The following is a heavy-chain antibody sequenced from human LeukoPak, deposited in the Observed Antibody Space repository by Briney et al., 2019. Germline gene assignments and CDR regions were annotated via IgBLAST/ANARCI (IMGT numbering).Heavy chain of an antibody. V-gene: IGHV4-31*03. J-gene: IGHJ4*02. CDR2: MSQTGST. CDR1: GGSISSGGYY. CDR3: AREGTVPRSSGY. Sequence: PSETLSLTCTVSGGSISSGGYYWTWIRQPPGKGLEWIGYMSQTGSTYYNPSLKSRVTISVDTSKSQFSLKLTSVTAADTAVYYCAREGTVPRSSGYWGQGTLVTVSS. D-gene: IGHD6-25*01.